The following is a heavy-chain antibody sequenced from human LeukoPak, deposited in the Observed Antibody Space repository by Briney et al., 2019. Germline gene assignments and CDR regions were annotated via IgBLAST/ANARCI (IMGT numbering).Heavy chain of an antibody. J-gene: IGHJ6*03. CDR1: GGSISSGSYY. CDR3: ARGEWGGYFDYYYYYMDV. D-gene: IGHD5-12*01. CDR2: IYYSGST. V-gene: IGHV4-61*01. Sequence: SETLSLTCTVSGGSISSGSYYWNWIRQPPGKGLEWIGYIYYSGSTNYNPSLKSRVTISVDTSKNQFSLKLSSVTAADTAVYYCARGEWGGYFDYYYYYMDVWGKGTTVTVSS.